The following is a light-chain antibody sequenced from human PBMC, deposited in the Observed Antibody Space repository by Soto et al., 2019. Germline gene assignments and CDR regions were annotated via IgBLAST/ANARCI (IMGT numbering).Light chain of an antibody. Sequence: QLVLTQSPSASASLGASVKLTCTLSSGHSSYAIAWHQQQPEKGPRYLMTLNSDGSHSKGDGIPDRFSGSSSGAERYLTISRLQSEDEADYYCQTWGTGIWVFGGGTKLTVL. CDR3: QTWGTGIWV. V-gene: IGLV4-69*01. CDR1: SGHSSYA. J-gene: IGLJ3*02. CDR2: LNSDGSH.